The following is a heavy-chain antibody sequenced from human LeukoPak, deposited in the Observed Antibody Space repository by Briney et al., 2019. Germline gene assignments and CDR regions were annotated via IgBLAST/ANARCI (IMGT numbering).Heavy chain of an antibody. CDR3: ARDRSGFWSGYGVLYGMDV. CDR2: ISAYNGNT. J-gene: IGHJ6*02. Sequence: GASVKVSCKASGYTFTDYYIHWMRQAPGQGLEWMGWISAYNGNTNYAQKLQGRVTMTTDTSTSTAYMELRSLRSDDTAVYYCARDRSGFWSGYGVLYGMDVWGQGTTVTVSS. CDR1: GYTFTDYY. D-gene: IGHD3-3*01. V-gene: IGHV1-18*04.